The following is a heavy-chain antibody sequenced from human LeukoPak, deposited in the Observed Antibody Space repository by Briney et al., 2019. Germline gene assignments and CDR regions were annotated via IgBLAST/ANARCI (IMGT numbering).Heavy chain of an antibody. V-gene: IGHV4-39*01. D-gene: IGHD3-10*01. Sequence: SETLSLTCSVSGGSVTSGGFYWGWLRQPPGEGPEWIATIYYTGSTYYNPSLQSRVTISIDTSKNQFSLRLTSGTATDTAVYHCARHSGSGSLSRPFDPWGQGTLVTVSS. CDR1: GGSVTSGGFY. CDR2: IYYTGST. CDR3: ARHSGSGSLSRPFDP. J-gene: IGHJ5*02.